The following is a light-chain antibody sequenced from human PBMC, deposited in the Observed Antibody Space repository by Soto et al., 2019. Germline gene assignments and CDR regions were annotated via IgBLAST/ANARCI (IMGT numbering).Light chain of an antibody. J-gene: IGKJ5*01. CDR3: QQRYSTSIT. Sequence: DIQMTQSPSSLSSSLGDRVTITCRASQSISSYLNWYQQKPGKAPKLLIYAASSLQSGVPSRFSGSGSGTDFTLTISSLKTEDFATYYGQQRYSTSITFGQGTRLEIK. CDR2: AAS. CDR1: QSISSY. V-gene: IGKV1-39*01.